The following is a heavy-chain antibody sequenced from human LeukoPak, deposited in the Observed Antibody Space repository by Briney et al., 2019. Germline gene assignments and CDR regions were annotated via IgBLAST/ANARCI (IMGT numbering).Heavy chain of an antibody. D-gene: IGHD3-3*01. CDR2: ISWNSGGI. J-gene: IGHJ4*02. CDR1: GFTFDDYA. V-gene: IGHV3-9*01. CDR3: AKEEYDFWSGDY. Sequence: GRSLRLSCAASGFTFDDYAMHWVRQAPGKGLEWVSGISWNSGGIGYADSVKGRFTISRDNAKNSLYLQMNSLRAEDTALYYCAKEEYDFWSGDYWGQGTLVTVSS.